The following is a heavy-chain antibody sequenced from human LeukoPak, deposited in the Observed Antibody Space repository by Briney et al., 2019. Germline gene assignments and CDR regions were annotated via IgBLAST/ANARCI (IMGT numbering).Heavy chain of an antibody. CDR3: AKGHGWEASYYYYYMDV. CDR2: TRYDGSNK. V-gene: IGHV3-30*02. Sequence: GGSLRLSCAASGFTVSSNYMSWVRQAPGKGLEWVAFTRYDGSNKYYADSVKGRFTISRDNSKNTLYLKMNSLRAEDTAVYYCAKGHGWEASYYYYYMDVWGKGTTVTISS. D-gene: IGHD1-26*01. CDR1: GFTVSSNY. J-gene: IGHJ6*03.